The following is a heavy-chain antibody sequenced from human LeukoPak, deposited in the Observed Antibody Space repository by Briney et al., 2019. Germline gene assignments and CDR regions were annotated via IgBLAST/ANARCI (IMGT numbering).Heavy chain of an antibody. J-gene: IGHJ5*02. V-gene: IGHV1-3*01. CDR1: GYIFTSYA. CDR2: INAGNGNT. D-gene: IGHD3/OR15-3a*01. Sequence: PGASVKVSCKASGYIFTSYAMHWVRQAPGQRLEWMGWINAGNGNTKYSQKFQGRVTITRDTSASTVYMELSSLRSEDTAVYYCARDMDRVFNWFDPWGQGTLVTVSS. CDR3: ARDMDRVFNWFDP.